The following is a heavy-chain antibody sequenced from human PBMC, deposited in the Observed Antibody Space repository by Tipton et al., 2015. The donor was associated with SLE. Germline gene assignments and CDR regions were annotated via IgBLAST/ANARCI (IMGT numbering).Heavy chain of an antibody. CDR3: ASVPGYYDSSGTDAFDI. CDR1: GGSISSYY. CDR2: IYYSGST. Sequence: TLSLTCTVSGGSISSYYWSWIRQSPGKGLEWIGYIYYSGSTNYNPSLKSRVATSVDTSKNQFSLKLSSVTAADTAVYYCASVPGYYDSSGTDAFDIWGQGTMVTVSS. D-gene: IGHD3-22*01. J-gene: IGHJ3*02. V-gene: IGHV4-59*01.